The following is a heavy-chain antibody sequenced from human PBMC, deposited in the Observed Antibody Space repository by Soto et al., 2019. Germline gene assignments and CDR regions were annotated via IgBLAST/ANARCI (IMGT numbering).Heavy chain of an antibody. CDR1: GASISSGNYY. J-gene: IGHJ3*02. CDR2: IYHTGNT. CDR3: ARAPPYDAFDI. V-gene: IGHV4-30-4*01. Sequence: QVQLQESGPGLVKPSQTLSLTCTVSGASISSGNYYWSWIRLPQGKGLEWIGYIYHTGNTYFNPSLKSRVGISTDTPKNQFSLRLTSVTAADTAVYYCARAPPYDAFDIWGQGAMVTVSS.